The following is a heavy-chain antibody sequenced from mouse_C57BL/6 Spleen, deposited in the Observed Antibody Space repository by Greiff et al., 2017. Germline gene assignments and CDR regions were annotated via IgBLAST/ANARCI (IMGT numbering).Heavy chain of an antibody. J-gene: IGHJ2*01. Sequence: EVKVVESGGDLVKPGGSLKLSCAASGFTFSSYGMSWVRQTPDKRLEWVATISSGGSYTYYPDSVKGRFTIARDNAKNTLYLQMSSLKSEDTAMYYCARRNWDKDFDYWGQGTTLTVSS. CDR3: ARRNWDKDFDY. CDR2: ISSGGSYT. V-gene: IGHV5-6*02. D-gene: IGHD4-1*01. CDR1: GFTFSSYG.